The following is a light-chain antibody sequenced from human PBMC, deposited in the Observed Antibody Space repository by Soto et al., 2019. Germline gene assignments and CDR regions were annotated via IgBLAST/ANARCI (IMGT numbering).Light chain of an antibody. CDR3: QQSYSTPPT. J-gene: IGKJ1*01. CDR1: QSISSY. V-gene: IGKV1-39*01. Sequence: DIQMTQSPSSLSATVGDRVTITCRPSQSISSYLNWYQQKPGKAPKLLLYAASSLQSGVPSRFSGSGSGTDFALTIISLQPEDFATYYCQQSYSTPPTFGQGTKVDIK. CDR2: AAS.